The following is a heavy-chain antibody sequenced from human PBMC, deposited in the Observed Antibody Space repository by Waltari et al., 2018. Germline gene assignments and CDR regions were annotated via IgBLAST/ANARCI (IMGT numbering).Heavy chain of an antibody. CDR2: IYPGDSAT. CDR3: ARHRAPYPFDY. Sequence: EVQLVQSGAEVKKPGESLEISCKGYGYSFTNYWIGSVRQMPGKGLEWMGIIYPGDSATRYRPSFQGQVTTSADKSSSTADLQWSSLKASDTAMYYCARHRAPYPFDYWGQGTLVTVSS. V-gene: IGHV5-51*01. J-gene: IGHJ4*02. CDR1: GYSFTNYW.